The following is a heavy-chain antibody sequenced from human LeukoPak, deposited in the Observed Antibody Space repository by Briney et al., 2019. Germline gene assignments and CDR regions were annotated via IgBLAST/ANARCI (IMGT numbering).Heavy chain of an antibody. CDR1: GFTLEDYA. CDR2: ITWNSGSR. CDR3: VVSGYNSLTSHFFDF. Sequence: GGSLRLSCVASGFTLEDYAMHWFRLPPGKGLEGVSRITWNSGSRGYADSVKGRFTISRDNAKNSLYLDMHSLRPEDTALYYCVVSGYNSLTSHFFDFWGQGTLVTVSS. D-gene: IGHD5-12*01. V-gene: IGHV3-9*01. J-gene: IGHJ4*01.